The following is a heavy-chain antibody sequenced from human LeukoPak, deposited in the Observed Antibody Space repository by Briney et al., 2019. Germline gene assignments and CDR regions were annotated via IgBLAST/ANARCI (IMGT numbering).Heavy chain of an antibody. D-gene: IGHD6-13*01. CDR3: ARPSLYSSSWYYFDY. Sequence: GGSLRLSCAASGFTFSNYWMHWVRQAPGKGLVWVSRINSDGSSTSYADSVKGRFTISRDNAKNTLYLQMNSLRAEDTAVYYCARPSLYSSSWYYFDYWGQGTLVTVSS. CDR2: INSDGSST. V-gene: IGHV3-74*01. CDR1: GFTFSNYW. J-gene: IGHJ4*02.